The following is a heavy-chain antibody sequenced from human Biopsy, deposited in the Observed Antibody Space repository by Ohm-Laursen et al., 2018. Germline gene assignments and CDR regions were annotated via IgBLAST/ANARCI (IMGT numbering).Heavy chain of an antibody. CDR2: IYITGET. CDR1: GGYISHYY. Sequence: TLSLTCTVSGGYISHYYWTWIRQPVGQGLEWIGRIYITGETDYNPSLKSRVTMSVDSSKKQFSLKLKSVTAADTAIYYCARAPPLIRGVVESWFDPWGQGILVTVSS. V-gene: IGHV4-4*07. D-gene: IGHD3-10*01. J-gene: IGHJ5*02. CDR3: ARAPPLIRGVVESWFDP.